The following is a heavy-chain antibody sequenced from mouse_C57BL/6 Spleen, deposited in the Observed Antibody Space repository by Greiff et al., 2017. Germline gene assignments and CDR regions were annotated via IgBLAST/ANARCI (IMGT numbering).Heavy chain of an antibody. V-gene: IGHV1-69*01. D-gene: IGHD1-1*01. CDR3: ARGNGSSYRGYYFDY. J-gene: IGHJ2*01. Sequence: QVQLQQPGAELVMPGASVKLSCKASGYTFTSYWMHWVKQRPGQGLEWIGEIDPSDSYPNYNQKFKGKSTLTVDKSSSTAYMQLSSLTSEDSAVYYCARGNGSSYRGYYFDYWGQGTTLTVSS. CDR1: GYTFTSYW. CDR2: IDPSDSYP.